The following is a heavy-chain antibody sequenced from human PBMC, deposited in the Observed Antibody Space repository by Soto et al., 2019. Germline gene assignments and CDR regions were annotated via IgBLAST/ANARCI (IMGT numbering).Heavy chain of an antibody. Sequence: EVQLVESGGGLVKPGGSLRLSCEASGFSFNNVWMSWLRQAPGKGLEWVGRIQSKTDGGTIDYAAPVKGRFTISRDDSNNTLYLQMNSLKNEDTAVYYCSFQESTTVTTFEFWGHGTLVTVSS. CDR3: SFQESTTVTTFEF. J-gene: IGHJ4*01. D-gene: IGHD4-17*01. CDR2: IQSKTDGGTI. V-gene: IGHV3-15*01. CDR1: GFSFNNVW.